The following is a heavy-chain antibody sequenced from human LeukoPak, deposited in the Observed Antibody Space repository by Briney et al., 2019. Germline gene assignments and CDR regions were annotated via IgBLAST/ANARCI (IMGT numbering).Heavy chain of an antibody. D-gene: IGHD3-10*01. J-gene: IGHJ4*02. V-gene: IGHV3-30*02. CDR2: IGYDGSNK. CDR3: AEDFTADATYYYGSGSWDY. Sequence: GGSLRLSCAASGFTFSSYGMHWVRQAPGKGLEWVAFIGYDGSNKYYADSVKGRFTISRDNSKNTLYLQMNSLRAEDTAVYYCAEDFTADATYYYGSGSWDYWGQGILVTVSS. CDR1: GFTFSSYG.